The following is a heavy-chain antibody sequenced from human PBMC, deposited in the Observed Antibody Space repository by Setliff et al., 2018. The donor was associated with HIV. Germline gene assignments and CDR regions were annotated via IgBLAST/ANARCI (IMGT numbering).Heavy chain of an antibody. CDR2: IHHSGSA. CDR1: GYSISDGYY. D-gene: IGHD3-16*01. V-gene: IGHV4-38-2*01. CDR3: ASPRSLLVWYDAFDI. Sequence: PSETLSLTCAVSGYSISDGYYWGWIRQPPGKGPEWIGSIHHSGSAHFNPSLKSRVAMSVDTSENQFSLTLSSVTAADTAVYYSASPRSLLVWYDAFDIWGQGTMVTVSS. J-gene: IGHJ3*02.